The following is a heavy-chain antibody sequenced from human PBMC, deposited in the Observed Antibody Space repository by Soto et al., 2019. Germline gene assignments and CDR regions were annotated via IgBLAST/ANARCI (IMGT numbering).Heavy chain of an antibody. CDR3: ARDGGRYYDSSGSFDH. CDR1: GGSFSSYA. CDR2: IIPILGTP. D-gene: IGHD3-22*01. Sequence: QVQLVQSGTEVKKPGSSVKVSCKASGGSFSSYAFSWVRQAPGQGLEWMGGIIPILGTPNYAQKFQGRVTLTADESTSTAYMELSSLRSEDTAVYYYARDGGRYYDSSGSFDHWGQGTLVTVSS. J-gene: IGHJ4*02. V-gene: IGHV1-69*01.